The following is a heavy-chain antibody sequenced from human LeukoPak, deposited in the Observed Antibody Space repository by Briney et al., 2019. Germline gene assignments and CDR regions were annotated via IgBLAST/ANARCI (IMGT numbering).Heavy chain of an antibody. V-gene: IGHV3-21*01. Sequence: GGSLRLSCAASGFTFSSYSMNWVRQAPGEGREWVSSISSSSSYIYYADSVKGRFTISRDNAENALYLQMTSLRAEDTAVYYCASTAAGQAPLDYWGQGTLVTVSS. CDR3: ASTAAGQAPLDY. CDR1: GFTFSSYS. J-gene: IGHJ4*02. D-gene: IGHD6-13*01. CDR2: ISSSSSYI.